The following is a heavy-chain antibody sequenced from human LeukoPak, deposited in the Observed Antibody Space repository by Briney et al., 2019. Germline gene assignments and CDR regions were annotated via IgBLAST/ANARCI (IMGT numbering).Heavy chain of an antibody. J-gene: IGHJ4*02. Sequence: GGSLRLSCAVSGFTLSDYWMSWVRQARGKGLEWVANIKQDGSEKYYVDSVKGRFTVSRDNAKNSLYLQMNSLRAEDTAVYYCAREIWKWLLWGQGTLVTVSS. CDR3: AREIWKWLL. CDR2: IKQDGSEK. V-gene: IGHV3-7*01. CDR1: GFTLSDYW. D-gene: IGHD6-19*01.